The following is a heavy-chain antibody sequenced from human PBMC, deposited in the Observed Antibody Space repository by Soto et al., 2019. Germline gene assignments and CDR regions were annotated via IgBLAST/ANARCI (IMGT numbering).Heavy chain of an antibody. V-gene: IGHV3-30*18. J-gene: IGHJ4*02. CDR3: AKCGVDIYCSSTSLDY. CDR1: GFTFSSYG. D-gene: IGHD2-2*01. Sequence: GGSLRLSCAASGFTFSSYGMHWVRQAPGKGLEWVAVISYDGSNKYYADSVKGRFTISRDNSKNTLYLQMNSLRAEDTAVYYCAKCGVDIYCSSTSLDYWGQGTLVTVSS. CDR2: ISYDGSNK.